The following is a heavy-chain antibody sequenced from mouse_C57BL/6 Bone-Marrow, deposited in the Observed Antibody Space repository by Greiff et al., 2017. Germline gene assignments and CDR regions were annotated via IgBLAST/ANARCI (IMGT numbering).Heavy chain of an antibody. Sequence: VQLQQSGPELVKPGASVKISCKASGYAFSSSWMNWVKQRPGKGLEWIGRIYPGDGDTNYNGKFKGKATLTADKSSSTAYMQLSSLTSEDSAVYFCARGSMVKRAWFAYWGQGTLVTVSA. CDR1: GYAFSSSW. J-gene: IGHJ3*01. CDR2: IYPGDGDT. D-gene: IGHD2-1*01. CDR3: ARGSMVKRAWFAY. V-gene: IGHV1-82*01.